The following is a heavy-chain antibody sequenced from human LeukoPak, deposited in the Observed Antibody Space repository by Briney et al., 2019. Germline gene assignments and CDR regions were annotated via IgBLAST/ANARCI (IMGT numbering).Heavy chain of an antibody. CDR3: ARSRLVSSSWYSRDNWFDP. J-gene: IGHJ5*02. Sequence: PSETLSLTCTVSGGSISSYYWSWIRQPPGKGLEWIGEINHSGSTNYNPSLKSRVTISVDTSKNQFSLKLSSVTAADTAVYYCARSRLVSSSWYSRDNWFDPWGQGTLVTVSS. CDR1: GGSISSYY. CDR2: INHSGST. V-gene: IGHV4-34*01. D-gene: IGHD6-13*01.